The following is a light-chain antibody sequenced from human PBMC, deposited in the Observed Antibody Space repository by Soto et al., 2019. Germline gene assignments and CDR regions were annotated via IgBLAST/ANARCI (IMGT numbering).Light chain of an antibody. V-gene: IGKV3D-15*01. CDR2: GVS. CDR1: QNVNTN. Sequence: EIVMTQSPATLSVSPGERATLSCRASQNVNTNLAWYQHKPGQAPRLLIYGVSATATGIPARFSGSGSGTEFSLTISSLQSEDFAVYYCQQHENWPLTFGGGTKVEIK. CDR3: QQHENWPLT. J-gene: IGKJ4*01.